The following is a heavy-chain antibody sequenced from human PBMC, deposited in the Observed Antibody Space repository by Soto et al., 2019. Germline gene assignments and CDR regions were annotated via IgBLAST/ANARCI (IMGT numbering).Heavy chain of an antibody. Sequence: QVQLVQSGAEVKKPGASVKVSCKASGYTFTSYGISWVRQAPGQGLEWMGWISAYNGNTNYAQKLQGRVTMTTDTCTSTAYMELRSLRSDDTAVHYCASSFTSSQWRYGMDVWGQGTTVTVSS. CDR3: ASSFTSSQWRYGMDV. J-gene: IGHJ6*02. CDR2: ISAYNGNT. V-gene: IGHV1-18*01. CDR1: GYTFTSYG. D-gene: IGHD2-2*01.